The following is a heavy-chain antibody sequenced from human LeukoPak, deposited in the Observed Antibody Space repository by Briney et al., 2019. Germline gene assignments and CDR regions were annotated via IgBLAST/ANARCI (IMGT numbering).Heavy chain of an antibody. D-gene: IGHD2-8*01. Sequence: SETLSLTCAVSGGSVSSSKYLWGWIRQPPGKELEWIGSISYSGNADYNPSLRSPVTLSVDTSKDQFSLKLTSVTAADPAVYYCAGLGVMVLVYQFESWGQGTPVTVSS. J-gene: IGHJ4*02. CDR2: ISYSGNA. CDR3: AGLGVMVLVYQFES. V-gene: IGHV4-39*07. CDR1: GGSVSSSKYL.